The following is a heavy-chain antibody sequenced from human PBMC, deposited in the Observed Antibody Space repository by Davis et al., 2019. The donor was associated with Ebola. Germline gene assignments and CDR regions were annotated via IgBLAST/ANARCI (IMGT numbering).Heavy chain of an antibody. V-gene: IGHV3-30-3*01. D-gene: IGHD2-2*01. CDR2: ISYDGSNE. J-gene: IGHJ3*02. CDR3: AKVQRGI. CDR1: GFTFSSYA. Sequence: GESLKISCAASGFTFSSYAMHWVRQAPGKGLEWVAVISYDGSNEYYADSVKGRFTISRDNSKNTLYLQMNSLRAEDTAVYYCAKVQRGIWGQGTMVTVSS.